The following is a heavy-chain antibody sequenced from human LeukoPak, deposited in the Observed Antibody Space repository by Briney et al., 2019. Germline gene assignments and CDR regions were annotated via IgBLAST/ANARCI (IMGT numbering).Heavy chain of an antibody. J-gene: IGHJ4*02. CDR3: ASRTRRDGYNYFDY. V-gene: IGHV3-48*03. D-gene: IGHD5-24*01. CDR2: ISPSGSNI. Sequence: GGSLGLPCAASGFTFSSYEMNGVRQAPGKGLEWVSYISPSGSNIYYADSVKGRFTISRDNAENSLYLQMNSLRAEDTAVYYCASRTRRDGYNYFDYWGQGTLVTVSS. CDR1: GFTFSSYE.